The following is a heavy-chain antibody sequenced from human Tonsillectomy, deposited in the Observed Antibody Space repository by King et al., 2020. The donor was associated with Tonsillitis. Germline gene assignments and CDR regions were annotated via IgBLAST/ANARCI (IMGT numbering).Heavy chain of an antibody. J-gene: IGHJ4*02. CDR2: ISRSGATM. V-gene: IGHV3-11*01. D-gene: IGHD1-14*01. Sequence: VQLVESGGGLVKPGGSLRLSCAASGFTFYDYYMSWIRQAPVKGLEWVSYISRSGATMHYADSVKGRFTVSRDKARNSLYLQMNSLRVEDTAVYFCARIRETRTRAFDYWGPGTLITVSS. CDR1: GFTFYDYY. CDR3: ARIRETRTRAFDY.